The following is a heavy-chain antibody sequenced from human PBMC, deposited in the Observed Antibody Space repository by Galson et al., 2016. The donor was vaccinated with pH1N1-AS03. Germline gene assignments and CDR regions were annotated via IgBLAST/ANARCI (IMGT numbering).Heavy chain of an antibody. V-gene: IGHV3-30*02. CDR2: IRDDGGDK. CDR1: GFTFSGYY. CDR3: AKEGYNWNDGPFDGASDI. J-gene: IGHJ3*02. D-gene: IGHD1-20*01. Sequence: SLRLSCAASLASGFTFSGYYMHWVRQAPGKGLEWVAFIRDDGGDKYYAESVKGRFTISRDNSKNTLYLQMNSLRAADTAVYYCAKEGYNWNDGPFDGASDIWGQGTMVTVSS.